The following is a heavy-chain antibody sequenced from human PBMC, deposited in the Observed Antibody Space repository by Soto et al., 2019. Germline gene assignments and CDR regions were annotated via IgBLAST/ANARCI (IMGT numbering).Heavy chain of an antibody. CDR3: ARDYYYHDSSGYYYAKRKYYYYGMDV. D-gene: IGHD3-22*01. Sequence: ASVKVSCKASGYTFTGYYMHWVRQAPGQGLEWMGWINPNSGGTNYAQKLQGRVTMTTDTSTSTAYMELRSLRSDDTAVYYCARDYYYHDSSGYYYAKRKYYYYGMDVWGQGTTVTVSS. J-gene: IGHJ6*02. V-gene: IGHV1-2*02. CDR1: GYTFTGYY. CDR2: INPNSGGT.